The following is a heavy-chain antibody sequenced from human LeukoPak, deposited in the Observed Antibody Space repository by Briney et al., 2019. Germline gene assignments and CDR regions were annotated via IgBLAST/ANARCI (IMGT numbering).Heavy chain of an antibody. Sequence: GGSLRLSCAASGFTFSSYSMNWVRQAPGKGLEWVSSISSSSYIYYADSVKGRSTISRDNAKNSLYLQMNSLRAEDTAVYYCARDKRQQLVHNFDYWGQGTLVTVSS. V-gene: IGHV3-21*01. J-gene: IGHJ4*02. CDR1: GFTFSSYS. CDR3: ARDKRQQLVHNFDY. D-gene: IGHD6-13*01. CDR2: ISSSSYI.